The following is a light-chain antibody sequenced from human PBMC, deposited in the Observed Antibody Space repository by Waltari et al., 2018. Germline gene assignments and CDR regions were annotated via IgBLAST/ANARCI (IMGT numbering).Light chain of an antibody. J-gene: IGKJ4*01. CDR1: QTVRTTY. V-gene: IGKV3-20*01. CDR2: GAS. Sequence: EIVLTQSPGTLSLSPGERATLSCRASQTVRTTYLAWYQQKPGQAPTLLIYGASSRATGIPDRFSGSGSRTDFSLTISSLEPEDFAVYYWQQYDISPLTFGGGTKVEIK. CDR3: QQYDISPLT.